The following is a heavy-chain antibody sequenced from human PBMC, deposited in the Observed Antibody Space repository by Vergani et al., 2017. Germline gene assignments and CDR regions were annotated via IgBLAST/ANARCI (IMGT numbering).Heavy chain of an antibody. CDR2: ISSSGST. V-gene: IGHV4-39*07. CDR1: GGSISSSSYY. D-gene: IGHD3-9*01. CDR3: ARAPGTFYEILTGPHFDI. J-gene: IGHJ3*02. Sequence: QLQLQESGPGLVKPSETLSLTCTVSGGSISSSSYYWGWIRQPPGKGLGWIGSISSSGSTYYNPSLKSRVTISVDTSKNPFSLKLGSVTAADTAAYYCARAPGTFYEILTGPHFDIWGQGTMVTVSS.